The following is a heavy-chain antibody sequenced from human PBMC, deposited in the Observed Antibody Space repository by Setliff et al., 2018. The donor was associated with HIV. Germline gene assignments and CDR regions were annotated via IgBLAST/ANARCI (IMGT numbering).Heavy chain of an antibody. J-gene: IGHJ4*02. CDR2: INTNTGNP. V-gene: IGHV7-4-1*02. CDR1: GYTFTSYA. Sequence: GASVKVSCKAPGYTFTSYAMNWVRQAPGQGLEWMGWINTNTGNPAYAQGFTGRFVFSLDTSVSTAYLQISSLKAEDTAVYYCARDCESGWYFYFDYWGQGTLVTVSS. D-gene: IGHD6-19*01. CDR3: ARDCESGWYFYFDY.